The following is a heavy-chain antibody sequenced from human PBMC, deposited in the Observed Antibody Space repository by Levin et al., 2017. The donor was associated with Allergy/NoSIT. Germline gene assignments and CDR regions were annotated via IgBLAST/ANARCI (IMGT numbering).Heavy chain of an antibody. CDR2: IWYDGSNK. CDR1: GFTFSSYG. Sequence: PGGSLRLSCAASGFTFSSYGMHWVRQAPGKGLEWVAVIWYDGSNKYYADSVKGRFTISRDNSKNTLYLQMNSLRAEDTAVYYCARDLGYYGSGKPRTNYYYYGMDVWGQGTTVTVSS. J-gene: IGHJ6*02. CDR3: ARDLGYYGSGKPRTNYYYYGMDV. D-gene: IGHD3-10*01. V-gene: IGHV3-33*01.